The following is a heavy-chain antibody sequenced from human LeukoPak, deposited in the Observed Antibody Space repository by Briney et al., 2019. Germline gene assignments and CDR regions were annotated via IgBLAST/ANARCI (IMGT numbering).Heavy chain of an antibody. CDR1: GFTFSSYA. V-gene: IGHV3-23*01. D-gene: IGHD3-10*01. J-gene: IGHJ4*02. CDR3: ARVDGSGSYHFDY. Sequence: GGSLRLSCAASGFTFSSYAMSWVRQAPGKGLEWVSTISGGGGDTNYADSVKGRFTISRDNSKNTLYLQMNSLRAEDTAVYYCARVDGSGSYHFDYWGQGTLVTVSS. CDR2: ISGGGGDT.